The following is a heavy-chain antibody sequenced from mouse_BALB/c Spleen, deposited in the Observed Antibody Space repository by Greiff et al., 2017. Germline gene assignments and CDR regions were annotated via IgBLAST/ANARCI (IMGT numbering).Heavy chain of an antibody. D-gene: IGHD2-4*01. Sequence: QVHVKQSGPGLVQPSQSLSITCTVSGFSLTSYGVHWVRQSPGKGLEWLGVIWSGGSTDYNAAFISRLSISKDNSKSQVFFKMNSLQANDTAIYYCARGGSTMITKFAYWGQGTLVTVSA. CDR3: ARGGSTMITKFAY. V-gene: IGHV2-2*02. CDR1: GFSLTSYG. CDR2: IWSGGST. J-gene: IGHJ3*01.